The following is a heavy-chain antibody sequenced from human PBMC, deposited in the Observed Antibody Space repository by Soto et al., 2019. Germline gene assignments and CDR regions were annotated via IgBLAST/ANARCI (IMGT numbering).Heavy chain of an antibody. CDR1: GGSITTYY. Sequence: SEPLSLTCTVSGGSITTYYWNWIRQSPGKGLEWIGYIFYSGSPNYNPSLKSRVTISVDTSQNQLSLRLSSLTAADTDVYHCGSDRDGLDSWCRGTLVTVSS. CDR3: GSDRDGLDS. CDR2: IFYSGSP. J-gene: IGHJ5*02. V-gene: IGHV4-59*01. D-gene: IGHD3-16*01.